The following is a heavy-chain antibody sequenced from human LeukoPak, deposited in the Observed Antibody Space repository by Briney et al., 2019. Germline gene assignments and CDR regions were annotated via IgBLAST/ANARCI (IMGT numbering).Heavy chain of an antibody. CDR2: IYYSGST. J-gene: IGHJ4*02. D-gene: IGHD3-22*01. CDR1: GGSISSGDYY. Sequence: PSETLSLTCTVSGGSISSGDYYWSWLRQPPGKGLEWIGYIYYSGSTYYNPSLKSRVTISVDTSKNQFSLKLSSVTAADTAVYYCARDPSYYYDSSGHPHWGQGTLVTVSS. V-gene: IGHV4-30-4*01. CDR3: ARDPSYYYDSSGHPH.